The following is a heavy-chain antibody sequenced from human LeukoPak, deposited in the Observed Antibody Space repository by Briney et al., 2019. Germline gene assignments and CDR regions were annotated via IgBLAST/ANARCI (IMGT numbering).Heavy chain of an antibody. D-gene: IGHD2-21*02. Sequence: GGSLRLSCAASGFTFSSYGMHWVRQGPGKGLEWVSLIRYDGSRKYYADSVKGRFTISGDNSKNTLYLEMNSLRADDTAVFYCAKVVGAYCGGDCSGRVGFDPWGQGTLVTVSS. J-gene: IGHJ5*02. CDR1: GFTFSSYG. CDR2: IRYDGSRK. V-gene: IGHV3-30*02. CDR3: AKVVGAYCGGDCSGRVGFDP.